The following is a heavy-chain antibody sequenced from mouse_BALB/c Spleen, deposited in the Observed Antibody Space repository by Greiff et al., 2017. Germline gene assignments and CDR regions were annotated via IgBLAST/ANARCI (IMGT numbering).Heavy chain of an antibody. CDR1: GFNIKDYY. D-gene: IGHD3-2*01. CDR2: INPSNGGT. CDR3: TRDSSGPYYYAMDY. J-gene: IGHJ4*01. Sequence: VQLQQSGAELVRSGASVKLSCTASGFNIKDYYMYWVKQRPGQGLEWIGEINPSNGGTNFNEKFKSKATLTVDKSSSTAYMQLSSLTSEDSAVYYCTRDSSGPYYYAMDYWGQGTSVTVSS. V-gene: IGHV1S81*02.